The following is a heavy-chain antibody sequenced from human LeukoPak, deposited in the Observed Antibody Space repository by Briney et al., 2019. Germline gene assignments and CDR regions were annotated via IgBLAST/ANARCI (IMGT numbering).Heavy chain of an antibody. CDR2: IYSGGST. CDR1: GFTVSSSY. V-gene: IGHV3-53*01. D-gene: IGHD3-22*01. Sequence: GGSLRLSCAASGFTVSSSYMSWVRQAPGKGLEWVSVIYSGGSTYYADSVKGRFTISRDNSKNTLYLQMNSLRAEDTAVYYCARLYYYDRVYYYYYMDVWGKGTTVTVSS. CDR3: ARLYYYDRVYYYYYMDV. J-gene: IGHJ6*03.